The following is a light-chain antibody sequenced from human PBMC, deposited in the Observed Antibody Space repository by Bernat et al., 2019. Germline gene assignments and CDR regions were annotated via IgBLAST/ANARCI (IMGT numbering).Light chain of an antibody. V-gene: IGLV2-14*01. CDR2: DVT. CDR3: GSYTSSTTLV. CDR1: SSDIGAYNY. J-gene: IGLJ3*02. Sequence: QSALTQPASLSGSPGQSITISCTGTSSDIGAYNYVSWYQQHPGKAPKLMIYDVTNRPSGVSNRFSGSKSGNTASLSISGLQAEDEADYYCGSYTSSTTLVFGGGTKVTVL.